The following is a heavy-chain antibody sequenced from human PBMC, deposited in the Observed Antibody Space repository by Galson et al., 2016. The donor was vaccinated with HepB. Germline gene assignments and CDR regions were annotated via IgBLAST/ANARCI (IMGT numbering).Heavy chain of an antibody. Sequence: DSVKGRFTISRDNSDNTLYLQMNSLRAEDTAVYYCATPLGYCSGGTCYGGYFYGMDVWGQGTTVIVSS. CDR3: ATPLGYCSGGTCYGGYFYGMDV. J-gene: IGHJ6*02. D-gene: IGHD2-15*01. V-gene: IGHV3-30*03.